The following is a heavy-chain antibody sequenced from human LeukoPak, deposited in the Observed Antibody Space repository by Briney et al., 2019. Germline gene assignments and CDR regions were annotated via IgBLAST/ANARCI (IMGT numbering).Heavy chain of an antibody. J-gene: IGHJ6*03. D-gene: IGHD4-11*01. V-gene: IGHV4-59*01. CDR3: ARDSNSHLYSYFSMDV. CDR2: IYYSGST. Sequence: PSETLSLTCYVSGGSISSYYWSWIRQPPGKGLEWIGYIYYSGSTNYNPSLKSRVTISVDSSKNHFSLNLKSVTAADTAVYYCARDSNSHLYSYFSMDVWGKGTTVTVSS. CDR1: GGSISSYY.